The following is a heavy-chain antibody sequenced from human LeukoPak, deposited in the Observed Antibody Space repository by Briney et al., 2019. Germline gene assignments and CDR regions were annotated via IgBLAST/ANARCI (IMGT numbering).Heavy chain of an antibody. Sequence: PGGSLRLSCAASGFTFRTYAMSWVRQAPGKGLEWVSGISGSGGSTYYADSVKGRFTISRDNSKNTLYLQMNSLRAEDTAVYYCAKDPKNLVGANWFDPWGQGTLVTVSS. CDR3: AKDPKNLVGANWFDP. J-gene: IGHJ5*02. CDR1: GFTFRTYA. V-gene: IGHV3-23*01. CDR2: ISGSGGST. D-gene: IGHD1-26*01.